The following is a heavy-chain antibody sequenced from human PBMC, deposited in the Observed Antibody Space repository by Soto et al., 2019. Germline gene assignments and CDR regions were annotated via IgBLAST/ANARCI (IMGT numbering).Heavy chain of an antibody. CDR2: IIPLFRTS. D-gene: IGHD4-4*01. CDR1: GGTFSSSV. J-gene: IGHJ6*02. CDR3: ARDNDRLQLGGNYYYILDV. Sequence: QVQLVQSGAEMKEPGSSVKVSCKTSGGTFSSSVISWLRQAPGQGLEWMGGIIPLFRTSDYAQKFQGRVTIDADESTSTAYVELSSLRSEDTAVYYCARDNDRLQLGGNYYYILDVWGQGTTISVSS. V-gene: IGHV1-69*12.